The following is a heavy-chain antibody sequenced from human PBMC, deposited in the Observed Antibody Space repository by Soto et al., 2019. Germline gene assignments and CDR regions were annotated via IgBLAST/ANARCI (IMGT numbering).Heavy chain of an antibody. V-gene: IGHV4-31*03. CDR2: IYYSGST. CDR1: GASMSSGGYN. J-gene: IGHJ5*02. D-gene: IGHD6-6*01. Sequence: TLSLPCTVSGASMSSGGYNWTLIRQSPGKGLEWIGYIYYSGSTYYNPSLESRVAISLDTSRSQFSLTLHYVTAADTAIYYCARDRHNNFFDPWGQGTLVTVSS. CDR3: ARDRHNNFFDP.